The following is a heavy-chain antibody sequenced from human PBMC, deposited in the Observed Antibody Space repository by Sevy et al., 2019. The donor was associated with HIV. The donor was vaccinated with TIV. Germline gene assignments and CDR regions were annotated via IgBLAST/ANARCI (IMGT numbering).Heavy chain of an antibody. Sequence: GGSLRLSCAASGFTFSGSAMHWVRQASGKGLEWVGRIRSKANSYATAYAASVKGRFTISRDDSKNTADLQMNSLKTEDTAVYYCTRAAPYDSGAFDIWGQGTMVTVSS. D-gene: IGHD3-22*01. J-gene: IGHJ3*02. CDR2: IRSKANSYAT. V-gene: IGHV3-73*01. CDR1: GFTFSGSA. CDR3: TRAAPYDSGAFDI.